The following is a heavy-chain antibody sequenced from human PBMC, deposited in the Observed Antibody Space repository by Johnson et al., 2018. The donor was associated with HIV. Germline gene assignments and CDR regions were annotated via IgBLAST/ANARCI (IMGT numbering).Heavy chain of an antibody. J-gene: IGHJ3*02. CDR3: TKMGALGAFDI. V-gene: IGHV3-66*03. Sequence: VQLVESGGGLIQPGGSLRLSCAVSGLSVSINYITCVRQAPGKGLECVSGFNWNGGGTGHADPGVGRLTISRDNAKNSLYLQMNSLRAEDTAVYYCTKMGALGAFDIWGQGTMVTVSS. CDR2: NWNGGGT. D-gene: IGHD3-16*01. CDR1: GLSVSINY.